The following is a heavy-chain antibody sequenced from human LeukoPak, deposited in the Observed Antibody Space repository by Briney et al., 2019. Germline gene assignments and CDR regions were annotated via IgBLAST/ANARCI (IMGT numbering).Heavy chain of an antibody. V-gene: IGHV7-4-1*02. CDR1: GYTFTSYA. J-gene: IGHJ4*02. CDR2: INTNTGNP. CDR3: ARQGPGYCSSTSCYGVDY. D-gene: IGHD2-2*01. Sequence: ASVEVSCKASGYTFTSYAMNWVRQAPGQGLEWMGWINTNTGNPTYAQGFTGRFVFSLDTSVSTAYLQISSLKAEDTAVYYCARQGPGYCSSTSCYGVDYWGQGTLVTVSS.